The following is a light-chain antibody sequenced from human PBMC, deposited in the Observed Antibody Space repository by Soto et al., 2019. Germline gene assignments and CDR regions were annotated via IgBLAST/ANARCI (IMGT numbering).Light chain of an antibody. J-gene: IGKJ4*01. V-gene: IGKV1-9*01. CDR2: AAS. Sequence: IELTQSPSSLSASVGDRVTITCRASQGIRSYLAWYQQKPGKAPQLLIYAASTLQSGVPSRFSGSGSGTDFTLTISILQPEDFATYYCQQLNAYPRTFGGGTKVEIK. CDR3: QQLNAYPRT. CDR1: QGIRSY.